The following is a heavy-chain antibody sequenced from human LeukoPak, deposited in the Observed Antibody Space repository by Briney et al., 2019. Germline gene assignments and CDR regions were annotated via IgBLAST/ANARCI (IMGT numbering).Heavy chain of an antibody. D-gene: IGHD7-27*01. CDR3: ARRAGDHYYFDY. J-gene: IGHJ4*02. CDR2: INPSSGST. V-gene: IGHV1-46*01. CDR1: GYIFTIYY. Sequence: ASVKVSCKPSGYIFTIYYMHWVRQAPGQGLEWMGIINPSSGSTSYAQKFQDRVKMTRDTSRSTVYMELSSLRSEDTAVYYCARRAGDHYYFDYWGQGTLVTVSS.